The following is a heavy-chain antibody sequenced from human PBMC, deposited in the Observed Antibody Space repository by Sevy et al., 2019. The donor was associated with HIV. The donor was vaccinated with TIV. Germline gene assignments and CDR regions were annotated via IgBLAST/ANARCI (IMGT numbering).Heavy chain of an antibody. D-gene: IGHD2-2*02. CDR3: ARDYCSSTSCYNSGAWFDP. V-gene: IGHV6-1*01. J-gene: IGHJ5*02. CDR2: TYYRSKWYN. CDR1: GDSVSSNSAA. Sequence: SQTLSLTCAISGDSVSSNSAAWNWIRQSPSRGLEWLGRTYYRSKWYNDYAVSVKSRITINPDTSNNQFSLQLNSVTPEDTAVYYCARDYCSSTSCYNSGAWFDPWGQGTLVTVSS.